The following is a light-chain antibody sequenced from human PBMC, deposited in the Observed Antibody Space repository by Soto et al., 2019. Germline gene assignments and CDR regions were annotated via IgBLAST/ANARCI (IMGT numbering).Light chain of an antibody. J-gene: IGKJ1*01. V-gene: IGKV1-6*01. CDR2: GAS. CDR3: LQDYTYPWT. CDR1: QAIRND. Sequence: AIQMTQSPSSLSASVGDRVTITCRASQAIRNDLGGYQQKPGKAPNLLIFGASNLQVGVPVRFSASGSGTNFTLTISNLQPEDFASYYCLQDYTYPWTFGQGTKVDI.